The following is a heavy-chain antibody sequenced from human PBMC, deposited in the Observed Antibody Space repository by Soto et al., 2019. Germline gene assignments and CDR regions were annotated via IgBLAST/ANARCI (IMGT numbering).Heavy chain of an antibody. CDR3: TIVGSAWYGALAEYFQH. CDR2: IRSKGDSYAT. D-gene: IGHD6-19*01. V-gene: IGHV3-73*01. CDR1: GFIFSGSA. J-gene: IGHJ1*01. Sequence: GGSLRLSCAASGFIFSGSAIHWVRQASGKGLEWVGRIRSKGDSYATSSAASVKGRFTISRDDSKNTAYLQMNSLKTEDTAVYYCTIVGSAWYGALAEYFQHWGQGTLVTVSS.